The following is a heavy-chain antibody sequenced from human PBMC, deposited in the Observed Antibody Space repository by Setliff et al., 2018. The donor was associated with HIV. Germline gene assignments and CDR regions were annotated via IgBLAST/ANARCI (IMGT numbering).Heavy chain of an antibody. CDR3: ARRIAAAGDAFDI. CDR2: IYYSGST. CDR1: GGSISSSSYY. D-gene: IGHD6-13*01. Sequence: PSETLSLTCTVSGGSISSSSYYWGWIRQPPGKGLEWIGSIYYSGSTYYNPSLKSRVTISVDTSKNQFSLKLSSVTAADTAVYYCARRIAAAGDAFDIWGQGTMVTVSS. V-gene: IGHV4-39*01. J-gene: IGHJ3*02.